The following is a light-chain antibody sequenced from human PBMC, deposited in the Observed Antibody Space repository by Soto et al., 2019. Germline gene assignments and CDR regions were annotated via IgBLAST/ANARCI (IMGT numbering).Light chain of an antibody. CDR1: SSDVGGYNH. V-gene: IGLV2-14*01. J-gene: IGLJ1*01. CDR3: SSYASSSSYV. CDR2: EVT. Sequence: QSVLTQPASVSGSPGQSITISCTGTSSDVGGYNHVSWYQIHPGKAPKLIIYEVTSRPSGVSYRFSGSKSGNSASLTISGLQAEDEADYYCSSYASSSSYVFGGGTKVTDL.